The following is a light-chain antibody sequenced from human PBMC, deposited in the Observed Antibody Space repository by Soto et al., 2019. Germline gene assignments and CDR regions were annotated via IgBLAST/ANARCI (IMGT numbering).Light chain of an antibody. V-gene: IGLV2-14*03. CDR2: AVS. CDR3: ISYTDRQSYL. CDR1: SSDIGSYNH. Sequence: QSALIRPASVSGSPGQSITISCSGTSSDIGSYNHVAWYQQFPGKSPKLMIYAVSDRPSGVSDRFSGSKSGITASLTISGLQTEDEADYHCISYTDRQSYLFGTGTKVTVL. J-gene: IGLJ1*01.